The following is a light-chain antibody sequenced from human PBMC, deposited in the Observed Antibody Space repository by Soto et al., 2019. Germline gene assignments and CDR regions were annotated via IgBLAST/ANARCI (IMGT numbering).Light chain of an antibody. Sequence: EIVLTQSPATLSLSPGERATLSCRASQSVSSYLAWYQQKPAHAPRLLIYDASNRATGIPARFSGSGSGTDFTLTISSLEPEDFAVYYCQQRSSWPVPFGGGTKVEIK. CDR3: QQRSSWPVP. V-gene: IGKV3-11*01. CDR2: DAS. CDR1: QSVSSY. J-gene: IGKJ4*01.